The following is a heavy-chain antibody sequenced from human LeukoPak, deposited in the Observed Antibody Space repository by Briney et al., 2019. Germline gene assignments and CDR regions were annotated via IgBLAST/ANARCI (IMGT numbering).Heavy chain of an antibody. CDR2: ISSSSSYI. J-gene: IGHJ4*02. CDR3: AKERRYCSGGSCYSVPFDY. Sequence: PGGSLRLSCAASGFTFSSYSMNWVRQAPGKGLEWVSSISSSSSYIYYADSVKGRFTISRDNAKNSLYLQMNSLRAEDTAVYYCAKERRYCSGGSCYSVPFDYWGQGTLVTVSS. CDR1: GFTFSSYS. D-gene: IGHD2-15*01. V-gene: IGHV3-21*01.